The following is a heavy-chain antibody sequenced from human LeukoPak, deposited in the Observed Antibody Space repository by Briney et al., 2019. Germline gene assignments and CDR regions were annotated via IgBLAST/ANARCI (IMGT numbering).Heavy chain of an antibody. D-gene: IGHD2-15*01. V-gene: IGHV1-2*02. CDR1: GHTFTGYY. CDR3: ARDLDCSGGSCYLSNYYMGV. Sequence: ASVKVSCKASGHTFTGYYMHWVRQAPGQGLEWMGWINPNSGGTNYAQKFQGRVNMTRDTSISTAYMELSRLRSDDTAVYYCARDLDCSGGSCYLSNYYMGVWGKGTTVTVSS. J-gene: IGHJ6*03. CDR2: INPNSGGT.